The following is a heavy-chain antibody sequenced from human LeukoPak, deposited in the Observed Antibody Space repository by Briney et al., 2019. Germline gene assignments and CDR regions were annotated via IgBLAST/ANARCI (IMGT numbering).Heavy chain of an antibody. D-gene: IGHD1-1*01. CDR2: IKRDGSEK. Sequence: PGGSLRLSCAASGFTFTDYWMSWVRQAPGKGLEWVANIKRDGSEKYYVDSVKGRFTISRDNAKNSLYLQMNSLRTEDTAVYYCAKGYSSYNWNDGDYWGQGTLVTVSS. J-gene: IGHJ4*02. V-gene: IGHV3-7*01. CDR1: GFTFTDYW. CDR3: AKGYSSYNWNDGDY.